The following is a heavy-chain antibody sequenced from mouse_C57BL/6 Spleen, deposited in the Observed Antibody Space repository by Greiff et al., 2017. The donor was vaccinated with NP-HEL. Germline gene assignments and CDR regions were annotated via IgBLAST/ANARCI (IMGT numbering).Heavy chain of an antibody. J-gene: IGHJ2*01. CDR3: ARDYYGSIPYFDY. CDR2: IYPRSGNT. Sequence: VQVVESGAELARPGASVKLSCKASGYTFTSYGISWVKQRTGQGLEWIGEIYPRSGNTYYNEKFKGKATLTADKSSSTAYMELRSLTSEDSAVYFCARDYYGSIPYFDYWGQGTTLTVSS. V-gene: IGHV1-81*01. CDR1: GYTFTSYG. D-gene: IGHD1-1*01.